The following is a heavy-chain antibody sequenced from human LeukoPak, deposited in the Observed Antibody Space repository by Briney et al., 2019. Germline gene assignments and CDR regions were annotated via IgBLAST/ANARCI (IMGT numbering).Heavy chain of an antibody. Sequence: GGSLRLSCVASGFTFSENWMHWVRQAPGKGLAWVSHINRDGGFTNYADSVKGRFTISRDNARNTVYLQMSSLRVEDTAIYFCAREEHRLAEAGTSAFDLGGQGTLVIVSP. CDR1: GFTFSENW. V-gene: IGHV3-74*01. CDR2: INRDGGFT. D-gene: IGHD6-13*01. CDR3: AREEHRLAEAGTSAFDL. J-gene: IGHJ3*01.